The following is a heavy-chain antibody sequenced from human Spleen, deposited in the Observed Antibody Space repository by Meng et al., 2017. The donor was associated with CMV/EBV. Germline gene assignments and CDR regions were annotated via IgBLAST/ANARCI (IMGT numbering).Heavy chain of an antibody. CDR3: ARHLSSSSKAVDY. CDR2: IYYSGST. J-gene: IGHJ4*02. CDR1: DGSISSSSYF. Sequence: SETLSLTCTVSDGSISSSSYFWGWIRQPPGKGLEYIGTIYYSGSTSYNPSLKSRVTISVDTSKNQFSLKLSSVTAADTAVYYCARHLSSSSKAVDYWGQGTLVTVSS. D-gene: IGHD6-6*01. V-gene: IGHV4-39*01.